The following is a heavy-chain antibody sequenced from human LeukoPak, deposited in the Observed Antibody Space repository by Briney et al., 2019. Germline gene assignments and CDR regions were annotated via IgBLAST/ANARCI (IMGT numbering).Heavy chain of an antibody. CDR1: GFTFDDYA. CDR2: ISWNSGSI. V-gene: IGHV3-9*01. Sequence: PGRSLRLSCEASGFTFDDYAMHWVRQAPGNGLEWVSGISWNSGSIGYADSVKGRFTISRDNSKNSLYLQMNSLRADDTALYYCAKAKGPVLAVAPLDYWGQGTLVTVSS. CDR3: AKAKGPVLAVAPLDY. J-gene: IGHJ4*02. D-gene: IGHD2-2*01.